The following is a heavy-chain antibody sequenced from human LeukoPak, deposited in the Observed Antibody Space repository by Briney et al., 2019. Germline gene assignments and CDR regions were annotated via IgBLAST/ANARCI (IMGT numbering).Heavy chain of an antibody. J-gene: IGHJ4*02. D-gene: IGHD3-10*01. Sequence: TSETLSLTCAVSGGSISPYHWTWIRQPPGKGLEWIGYISYSGSTNYNPSLKSRVTISIDTSKSQFSLKLSSVTAADTAVYYCARHLDYYGSGSYEYRGQGTLVTVSS. CDR3: ARHLDYYGSGSYEY. CDR1: GGSISPYH. CDR2: ISYSGST. V-gene: IGHV4-59*08.